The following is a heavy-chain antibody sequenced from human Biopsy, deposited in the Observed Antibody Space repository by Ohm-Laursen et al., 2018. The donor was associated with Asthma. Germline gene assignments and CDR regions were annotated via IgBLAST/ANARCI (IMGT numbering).Heavy chain of an antibody. Sequence: GSLRLSCAASGFTFSNAWMSWVRQAPGKGLEWVANIKHDGTEKNHVDSLNGRFTVSRDDSKNTLYLQMNSLRPDDTAVYYCARDVMEWYLPAFDFWGQGTLVTVSS. CDR2: IKHDGTEK. J-gene: IGHJ4*02. CDR1: GFTFSNAW. V-gene: IGHV3-7*01. D-gene: IGHD3-3*01. CDR3: ARDVMEWYLPAFDF.